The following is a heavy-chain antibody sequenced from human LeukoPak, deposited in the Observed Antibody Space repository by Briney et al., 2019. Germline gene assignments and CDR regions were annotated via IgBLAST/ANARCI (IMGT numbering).Heavy chain of an antibody. Sequence: GRSLRLSCAASGFTFSSYAMHWVRQAPGKGLEWVAVISYDGSNKYYADSVKGRFTISRDNSKNTLYLQMNSLRAEDTAVYYCAKVKGRSYDFWSGYYGYYFDYWGQGTLVTVSS. CDR1: GFTFSSYA. CDR3: AKVKGRSYDFWSGYYGYYFDY. J-gene: IGHJ4*02. V-gene: IGHV3-30-3*01. D-gene: IGHD3-3*01. CDR2: ISYDGSNK.